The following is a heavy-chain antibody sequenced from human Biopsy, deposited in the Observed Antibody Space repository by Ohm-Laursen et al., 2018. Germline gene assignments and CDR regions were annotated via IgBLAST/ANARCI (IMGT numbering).Heavy chain of an antibody. D-gene: IGHD3-16*01. CDR3: ARETNPKRLGD. J-gene: IGHJ4*02. V-gene: IGHV1-2*02. CDR1: GYTFTGYY. CDR2: INPKNGDT. Sequence: ASVKVSCKASGYTFTGYYIHWVRQAPGQGLEWMGYINPKNGDTNYEQKFRGRVTVTRDTSINTLYVELSRLAPDETAVYYCARETNPKRLGDWGQGTLATVSS.